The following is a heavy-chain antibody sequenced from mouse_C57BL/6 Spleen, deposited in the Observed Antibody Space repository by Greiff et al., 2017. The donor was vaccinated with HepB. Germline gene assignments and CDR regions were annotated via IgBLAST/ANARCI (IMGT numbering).Heavy chain of an antibody. CDR2: IHPNSGST. V-gene: IGHV1-64*01. CDR3: ATYYGSSHFDY. Sequence: QVHVKQPGAELVKPGASVKLSCKASGYTFTSYWMHWVKQRPGQGLEWIGMIHPNSGSTNYNEKFKSKATLTVDKSSSTAYMQLSSLTSEDSAVYYCATYYGSSHFDYWGQGTTLTVSS. D-gene: IGHD1-1*01. J-gene: IGHJ2*01. CDR1: GYTFTSYW.